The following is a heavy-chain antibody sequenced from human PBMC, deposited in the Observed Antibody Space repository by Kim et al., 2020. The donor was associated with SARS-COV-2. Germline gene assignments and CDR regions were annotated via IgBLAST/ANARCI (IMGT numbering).Heavy chain of an antibody. J-gene: IGHJ4*02. CDR3: ASSYYYDSSGYYPFDY. D-gene: IGHD3-22*01. Sequence: LKSRVTISVDTSKNQFSLKLSSVTAADTAVYYCASSYYYDSSGYYPFDYWGQGTLVTVSS. V-gene: IGHV4-59*01.